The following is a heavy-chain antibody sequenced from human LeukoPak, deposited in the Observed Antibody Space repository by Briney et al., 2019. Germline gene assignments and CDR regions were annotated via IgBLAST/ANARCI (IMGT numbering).Heavy chain of an antibody. D-gene: IGHD5-24*01. Sequence: SETLSLTCTVSGGSLSSYYWSWIRQPPGKGLEWIGYNYYSGSTNYNPSLKSRVTISVDTSKNQFSLKLSSVTAADTAVYYCARRSGDGKRDAFDIWGQGTMVTVSS. J-gene: IGHJ3*02. CDR1: GGSLSSYY. V-gene: IGHV4-59*08. CDR2: NYYSGST. CDR3: ARRSGDGKRDAFDI.